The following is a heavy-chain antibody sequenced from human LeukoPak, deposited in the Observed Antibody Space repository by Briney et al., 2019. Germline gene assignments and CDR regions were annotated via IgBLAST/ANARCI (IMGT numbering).Heavy chain of an antibody. J-gene: IGHJ6*02. D-gene: IGHD6-19*01. Sequence: PGGSLRLSCAASGFTFSSYAMNWVRQAPGKGLEWVSYITNNGTTIYYADSVKGRFTISRDNAENSLYLQMNSLRAEDTAIYYCARDQWLAYYYHSMDVWGQGATVSDSS. CDR1: GFTFSSYA. CDR3: ARDQWLAYYYHSMDV. CDR2: ITNNGTTI. V-gene: IGHV3-48*03.